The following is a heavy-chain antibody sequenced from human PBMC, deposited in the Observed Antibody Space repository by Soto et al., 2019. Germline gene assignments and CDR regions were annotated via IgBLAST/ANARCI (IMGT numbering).Heavy chain of an antibody. J-gene: IGHJ1*01. CDR1: GFTFISYA. CDR3: ARGYCGGDCYSSAEYFQH. Sequence: PGGSLRLSCAASGFTFISYAMHWVRQAPGKGLEWVAVISYDGSNKYYADSVKGRCTISRDNSKNTLYLQMNSLRAEDTAVYYCARGYCGGDCYSSAEYFQHWGQGTLVTVSS. CDR2: ISYDGSNK. V-gene: IGHV3-30-3*01. D-gene: IGHD2-21*02.